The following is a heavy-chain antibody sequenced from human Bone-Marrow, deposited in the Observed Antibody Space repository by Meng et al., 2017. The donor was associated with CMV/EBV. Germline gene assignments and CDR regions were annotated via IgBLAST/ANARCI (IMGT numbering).Heavy chain of an antibody. Sequence: ASVKVSCKASGYTFTSYGISWVRQAPGQGLEWMGWISAYNGNTNYAQKLQGRVTMTTDTSTSTAYMELRSLRHDDTAVYYSARDLSGFTVTHPANYYYCGMDVWGQGTTVTVSS. CDR2: ISAYNGNT. CDR3: ARDLSGFTVTHPANYYYCGMDV. V-gene: IGHV1-18*01. D-gene: IGHD4-11*01. J-gene: IGHJ6*02. CDR1: GYTFTSYG.